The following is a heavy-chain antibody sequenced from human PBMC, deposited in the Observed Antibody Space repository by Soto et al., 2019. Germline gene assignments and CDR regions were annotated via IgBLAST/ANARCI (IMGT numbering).Heavy chain of an antibody. V-gene: IGHV1-69*04. CDR1: GGTLSSYT. CDR3: ARDKGYCSGASCPDFDY. D-gene: IGHD2-15*01. CDR2: IIPNLGIT. Sequence: SVKVSCKASGGTLSSYTFSWVRQAPGQGLEWMGRIIPNLGITNYAQKFQGRITIIVDKSTSTAYMELSSLRSEDTAVYYCARDKGYCSGASCPDFDYWGQGTLVTGLL. J-gene: IGHJ4*02.